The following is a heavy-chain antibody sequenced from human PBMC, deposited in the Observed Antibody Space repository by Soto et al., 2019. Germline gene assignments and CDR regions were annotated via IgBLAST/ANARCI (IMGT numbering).Heavy chain of an antibody. Sequence: ASETLSLTCAVSGDSISSDGYSWSWIRQPPGKGLEYIGYIYHTGSAYYTPSLKSRVTISVDRSKNQFSLMLSSVTAADTAFYYCVRGVGKTMAHYFDWWGQRTLVTVSS. J-gene: IGHJ4*02. CDR1: GDSISSDGYS. CDR2: IYHTGSA. V-gene: IGHV4-30-2*01. CDR3: VRGVGKTMAHYFDW. D-gene: IGHD6-19*01.